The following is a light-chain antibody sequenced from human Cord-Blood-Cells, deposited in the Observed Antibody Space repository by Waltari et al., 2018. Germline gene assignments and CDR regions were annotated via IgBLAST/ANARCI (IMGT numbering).Light chain of an antibody. CDR3: CSYAGSYTLV. V-gene: IGLV2-11*02. J-gene: IGLJ2*01. CDR2: DVS. CDR1: SSDVGVYNY. Sequence: QSALTQPRSVSGSPGQPVTIPCTGTSSDVGVYNYVFWYQQHPGKAPKLMIYDVSKRPSGVPDRFSGSKSGNTASLTISGLQAEDEADYYCCSYAGSYTLVFGGGTKLTVL.